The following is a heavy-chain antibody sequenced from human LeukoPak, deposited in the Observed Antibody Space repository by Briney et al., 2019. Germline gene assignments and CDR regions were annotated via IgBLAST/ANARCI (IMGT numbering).Heavy chain of an antibody. J-gene: IGHJ4*02. CDR1: GFTFSSYG. CDR3: ANGYYYGSGSPLLDY. Sequence: PGRSLRLSCAASGFTFSSYGMHWVRQAPGKGLEWVAVISYDGSKIYYADSVKGRFTISRDNSKNTLYLEMNSLRAEDTAVYCCANGYYYGSGSPLLDYWGQGTLVTVSS. V-gene: IGHV3-30*18. D-gene: IGHD3-10*01. CDR2: ISYDGSKI.